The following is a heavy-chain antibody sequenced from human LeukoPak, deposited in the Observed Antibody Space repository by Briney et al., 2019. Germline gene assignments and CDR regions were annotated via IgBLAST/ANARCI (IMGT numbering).Heavy chain of an antibody. D-gene: IGHD5-18*01. J-gene: IGHJ3*02. CDR1: GYTFTSYD. CDR3: ARLVYSYGSHDAFDI. V-gene: IGHV1-8*03. Sequence: ASVKVSCKASGYTFTSYDINWVRQATGQGLEWMGWMNPNSGNTGYAQKFQGRVTITRNTSISTAYMGLSSLRSEDTAVYYCARLVYSYGSHDAFDIWGQGTMVTVSS. CDR2: MNPNSGNT.